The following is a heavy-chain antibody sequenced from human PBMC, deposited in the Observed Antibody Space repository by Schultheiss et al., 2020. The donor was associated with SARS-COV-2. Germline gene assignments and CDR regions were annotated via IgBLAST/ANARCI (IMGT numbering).Heavy chain of an antibody. CDR3: ARAGDNYDTSGYAV. CDR2: INHSGST. D-gene: IGHD3-22*01. J-gene: IGHJ6*02. V-gene: IGHV4-34*01. Sequence: SETLSLTCAVYGGSFSGYYWSWIRQPPGKGLEWIGEINHSGSTNYNPSLKSRVTISLDPSKNQFSLKLTAVTAADTAMYYCARAGDNYDTSGYAVWGQGTTVTVSS. CDR1: GGSFSGYY.